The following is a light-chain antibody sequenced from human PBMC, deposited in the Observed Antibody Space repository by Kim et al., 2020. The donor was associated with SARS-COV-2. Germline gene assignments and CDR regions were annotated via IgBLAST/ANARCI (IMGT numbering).Light chain of an antibody. CDR1: SSNLGAGYD. J-gene: IGLJ1*01. CDR2: ANS. V-gene: IGLV1-40*01. Sequence: QSVLTQPPSVSGAPGQRVTISCTGSSSNLGAGYDVNWYQQLPGTVPKLLIYANSNRPSGLPARFSGSKSGSSASLAITGLQAEDETDYYCQSYDSSLSGYVFGTGTQLTVL. CDR3: QSYDSSLSGYV.